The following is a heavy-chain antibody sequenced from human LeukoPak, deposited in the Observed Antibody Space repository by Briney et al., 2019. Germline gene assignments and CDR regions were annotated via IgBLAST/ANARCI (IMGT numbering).Heavy chain of an antibody. J-gene: IGHJ4*02. CDR3: AGAPPVAAPYYFHY. CDR1: GGXISSYY. CDR2: IYASGIS. D-gene: IGHD6-19*01. Sequence: PSETLSLTCTFSGGXISSYYCNWIRQPAGKGMEWIGRIYASGISNYNPSLKSRVTMSVDTFKNQFSLKLNSVTAADTAVYYCAGAPPVAAPYYFHYWGQGTLVTVSS. V-gene: IGHV4-4*07.